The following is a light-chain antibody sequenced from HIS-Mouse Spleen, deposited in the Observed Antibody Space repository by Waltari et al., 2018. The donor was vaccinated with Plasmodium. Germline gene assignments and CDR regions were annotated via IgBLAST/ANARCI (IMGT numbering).Light chain of an antibody. V-gene: IGKV2D-29*02. CDR3: MQSIQLPPLT. Sequence: DIVMTQTPLSLSVTPGQPASIPCKSSQSLLHSDGKTYLYWYLQKPGKSPQLLIYEVSNRCYGVPDRFSGSGSETDFTLKISRVEAEYVGVYYCMQSIQLPPLTCGGGTKVEIK. J-gene: IGKJ4*01. CDR1: QSLLHSDGKTY. CDR2: EVS.